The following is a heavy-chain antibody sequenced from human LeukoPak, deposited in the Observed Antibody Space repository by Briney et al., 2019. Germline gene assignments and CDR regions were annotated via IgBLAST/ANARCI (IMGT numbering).Heavy chain of an antibody. V-gene: IGHV4-34*01. J-gene: IGHJ4*02. CDR2: INHSGST. CDR1: GGSFSGYY. D-gene: IGHD4-11*01. Sequence: ASETLSLTCAVYGGSFSGYYWSWIRQPPGKGLEWIGEINHSGSTNYNPSLKSRVTISVDTSKNQFSPKLSSVTAADTAVYYCARAILYSNYLRPRDSPIDYWGQGTLVTVSS. CDR3: ARAILYSNYLRPRDSPIDY.